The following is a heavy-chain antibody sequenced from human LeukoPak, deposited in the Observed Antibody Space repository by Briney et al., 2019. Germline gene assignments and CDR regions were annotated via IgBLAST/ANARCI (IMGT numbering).Heavy chain of an antibody. CDR1: GGXISSGGYY. CDR2: IHYNGNT. D-gene: IGHD5-18*01. V-gene: IGHV4-31*03. CDR3: ARGAMGGANWFDP. Sequence: PSQTLSLTCTVSGGXISSGGYYWSWIRQHPGKGLEWIGYIHYNGNTYYNPSLKSRVTISVDTSKNQFSLKLSSVTAADTAVFYCARGAMGGANWFDPWGQGTLVTVSS. J-gene: IGHJ5*02.